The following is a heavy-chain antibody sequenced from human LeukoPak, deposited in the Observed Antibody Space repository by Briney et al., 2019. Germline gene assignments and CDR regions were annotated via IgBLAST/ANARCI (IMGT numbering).Heavy chain of an antibody. J-gene: IGHJ4*02. V-gene: IGHV7-4-1*02. Sequence: ASVKVSCKASGYTFTSYAMNWVRQAPGQGLEWMGWINTNTGNPTYAQGFTGRFAFSLDTSVSTAYLQISSLKAEDTAVYYCAREVAPKQLVRGSYDYWGQGTLVTVSS. CDR1: GYTFTSYA. D-gene: IGHD6-6*01. CDR3: AREVAPKQLVRGSYDY. CDR2: INTNTGNP.